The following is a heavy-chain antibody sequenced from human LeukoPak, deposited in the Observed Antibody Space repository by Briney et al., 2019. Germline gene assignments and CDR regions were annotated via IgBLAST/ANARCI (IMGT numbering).Heavy chain of an antibody. CDR1: GFTFSSYW. V-gene: IGHV3-74*01. CDR3: VRGSNGWSGMDV. J-gene: IGHJ6*02. CDR2: LNGDGDYT. Sequence: GGSLRLSCAVSGFTFSSYWMYWVRQAPGKGLVWVSRLNGDGDYTNYEDSVEGRFTISRDNAKNTLYLQMNSLRAEDTAVYYCVRGSNGWSGMDVWGQGTTVTVSS. D-gene: IGHD6-19*01.